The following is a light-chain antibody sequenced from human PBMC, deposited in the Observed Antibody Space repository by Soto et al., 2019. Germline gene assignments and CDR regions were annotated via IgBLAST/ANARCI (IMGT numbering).Light chain of an antibody. CDR3: QRYSVWPLT. CDR1: QSFSSSS. CDR2: GAS. Sequence: EIVLTQSPGTLSLSPGERATLSCRASQSFSSSSLAWYQQKPGQPPRLLIFGASTRATGIPARFSGSGSEAEFTLTISSLQSEDFAVYYCQRYSVWPLTFGGGTKVDIK. J-gene: IGKJ4*01. V-gene: IGKV3-20*01.